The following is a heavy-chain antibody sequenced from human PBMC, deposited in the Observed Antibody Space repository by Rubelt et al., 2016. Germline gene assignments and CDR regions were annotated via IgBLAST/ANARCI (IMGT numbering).Heavy chain of an antibody. Sequence: MHWVRQAPGQGLEWMGRINPNSGGTNYAQKFQGRVTMTRDTSASTAYMELSSLRSEDTAVYYCARDESGYSSGWYDYWGQGTLVTVSS. J-gene: IGHJ4*02. CDR2: INPNSGGT. V-gene: IGHV1-2*06. CDR3: ARDESGYSSGWYDY. D-gene: IGHD6-19*01.